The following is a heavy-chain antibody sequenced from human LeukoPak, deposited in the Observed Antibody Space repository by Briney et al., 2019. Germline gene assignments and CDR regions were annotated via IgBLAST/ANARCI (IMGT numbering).Heavy chain of an antibody. CDR1: GGSISSHY. Sequence: SETLSLTCTVSGGSISSHYWTWIRKSPVKGLEWIGDISNSGSTSYNPSLKSRVTISIDTSKNQYSLKLSSVTAADTAVYYCGRDALVGYFSYYYMDVWGKGTTVTVSS. CDR3: GRDALVGYFSYYYMDV. CDR2: ISNSGST. D-gene: IGHD2-15*01. V-gene: IGHV4-59*11. J-gene: IGHJ6*03.